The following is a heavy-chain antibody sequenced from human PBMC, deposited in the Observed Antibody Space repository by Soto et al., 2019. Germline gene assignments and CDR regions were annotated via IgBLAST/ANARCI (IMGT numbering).Heavy chain of an antibody. V-gene: IGHV1-69*06. D-gene: IGHD2-2*02. Sequence: SVKVSCRASGGTFSGYAISWVRQTPGQGLEWMGGIIPIFGTANYAQKFQGRVTITADKSTSTAYMELSSLRSEDTAVYYCARDAWLGYCSSTSCYIFDYWGQGTLDTVSS. CDR3: ARDAWLGYCSSTSCYIFDY. CDR1: GGTFSGYA. CDR2: IIPIFGTA. J-gene: IGHJ4*02.